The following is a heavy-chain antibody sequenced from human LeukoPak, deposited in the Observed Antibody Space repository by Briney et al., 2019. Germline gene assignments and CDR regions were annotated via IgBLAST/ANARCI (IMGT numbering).Heavy chain of an antibody. J-gene: IGHJ6*04. D-gene: IGHD3-10*01. CDR1: GGSISSGGYS. CDR3: ARDGSASYGMDV. V-gene: IGHV4-30-2*01. Sequence: SQTLSLTCTVSGGSISSGGYSWSWIRQPPGKGLEWIGYIYHGGSTYHNPSLKSRVTMSVDRSKNQFSLRLSSATPADTAVYYCARDGSASYGMDVWGKGTTVTVSS. CDR2: IYHGGST.